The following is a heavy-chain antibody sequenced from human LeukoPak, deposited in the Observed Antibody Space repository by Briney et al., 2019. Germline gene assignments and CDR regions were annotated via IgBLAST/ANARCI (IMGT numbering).Heavy chain of an antibody. Sequence: SETLSLTCSVSGGSISSFYWSWVRQPAGKGLEWIGRIFASGGTSYNPSLKSRVTISVDKSKNQFSLNVSSVSDADTAVYFCARAWVTGIKNYYYYYMDVWGKGTTVTVSS. D-gene: IGHD2-21*02. J-gene: IGHJ6*03. CDR2: IFASGGT. V-gene: IGHV4-4*07. CDR3: ARAWVTGIKNYYYYYMDV. CDR1: GGSISSFY.